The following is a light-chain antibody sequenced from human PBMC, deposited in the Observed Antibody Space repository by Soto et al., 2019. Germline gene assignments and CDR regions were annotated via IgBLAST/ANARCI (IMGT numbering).Light chain of an antibody. CDR3: QQYGSSPLIS. J-gene: IGKJ5*01. Sequence: DIVLTQSPATLSSSPGERASLSCRASQSVSSNYLTWYQQKPGQAPRLLIFGASKRATGIPDRFSGSGSGRDFTLTISGLEPEDFAVYYCQQYGSSPLISFGQGTRLEIK. V-gene: IGKV3-20*01. CDR1: QSVSSNY. CDR2: GAS.